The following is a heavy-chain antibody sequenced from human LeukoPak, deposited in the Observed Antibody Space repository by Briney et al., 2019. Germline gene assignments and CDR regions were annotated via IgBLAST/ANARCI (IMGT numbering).Heavy chain of an antibody. D-gene: IGHD1-26*01. Sequence: GESQKISCRGSGYSFTSYWIGWVRQMPGKGLEWMGIIYPGDSDTRYSPSFQGQVTISADKSISTAYLQWSSLKASDTAMYYCASHYRHDAFDIWGQGTMVTVSS. V-gene: IGHV5-51*01. CDR1: GYSFTSYW. CDR3: ASHYRHDAFDI. CDR2: IYPGDSDT. J-gene: IGHJ3*02.